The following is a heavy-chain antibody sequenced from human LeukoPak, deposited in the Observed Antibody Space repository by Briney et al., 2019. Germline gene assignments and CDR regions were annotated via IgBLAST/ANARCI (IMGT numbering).Heavy chain of an antibody. Sequence: LPGGSLRLSCAASGFTFSGYAMTWVRQAPGKGLEWVSAISGNGGSTYNADSVKGRFTISRDDSKNTLYLQMNSLTADDTAVYYCAKGGWAEVWGQGTTVTVSS. CDR2: ISGNGGST. CDR1: GFTFSGYA. D-gene: IGHD1-26*01. J-gene: IGHJ6*02. V-gene: IGHV3-23*01. CDR3: AKGGWAEV.